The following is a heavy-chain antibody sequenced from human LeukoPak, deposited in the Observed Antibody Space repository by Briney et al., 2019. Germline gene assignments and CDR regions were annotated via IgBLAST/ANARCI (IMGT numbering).Heavy chain of an antibody. D-gene: IGHD2-21*02. CDR1: GFTFTSYV. J-gene: IGHJ4*02. Sequence: AGRSLRLSCAASGFTFTSYVMSWVRQAPGKGLEWVASVGGGGDYTYYSDSVKGRFTISRDNSENTVYLQMKSLRAEDTAVYYCVRRTASDFWGQGALVTVSS. CDR2: VGGGGDYT. CDR3: VRRTASDF. V-gene: IGHV3-23*01.